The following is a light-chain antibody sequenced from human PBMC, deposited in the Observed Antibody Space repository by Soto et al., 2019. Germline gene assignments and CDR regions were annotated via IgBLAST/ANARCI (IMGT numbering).Light chain of an antibody. CDR2: DVS. CDR1: SSDVGDYDY. J-gene: IGLJ1*01. Sequence: QSALPQPRAVSGAPGQSATISCPGASSDVGDYDYVSWYQQHPGKAPKLMIYDVSKRPSGVPDRFSGSKSGNTASLTISGLQAEDEADYYCCSYAGSYTDGFGTGTKVTVL. CDR3: CSYAGSYTDG. V-gene: IGLV2-11*01.